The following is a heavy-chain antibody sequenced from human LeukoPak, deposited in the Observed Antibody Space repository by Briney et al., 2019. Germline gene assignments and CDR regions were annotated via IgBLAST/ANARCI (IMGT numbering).Heavy chain of an antibody. J-gene: IGHJ5*02. V-gene: IGHV1-2*02. CDR3: ARDFCGGSCYWFDP. Sequence: ASVKVSCKASGYTFTGCYMHWVRQAPGQGLEWMGWINPNSGGTNYAQKFQGRVTMTRDTSISTAYMELSRLRSDDTAVYYCARDFCGGSCYWFDPWGQGTLVTVSS. CDR1: GYTFTGCY. CDR2: INPNSGGT. D-gene: IGHD2-15*01.